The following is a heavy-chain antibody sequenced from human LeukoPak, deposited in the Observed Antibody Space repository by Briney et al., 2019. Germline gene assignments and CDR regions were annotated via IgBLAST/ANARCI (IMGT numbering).Heavy chain of an antibody. D-gene: IGHD3-10*01. J-gene: IGHJ4*02. CDR1: GGSISSSSYY. V-gene: IGHV4-39*05. Sequence: PSETPSLTCTVSGGSISSSSYYWGWIRQPPGKWLEWIGSIYYSGSTFHNPSLKSRVTISVDTSKNQFSLKLSSVTAADTAVYYCASYGSEQLWGQGTLVTVSS. CDR2: IYYSGST. CDR3: ASYGSEQL.